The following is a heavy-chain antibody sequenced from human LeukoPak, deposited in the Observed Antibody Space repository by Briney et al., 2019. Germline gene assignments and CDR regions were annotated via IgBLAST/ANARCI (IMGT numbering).Heavy chain of an antibody. CDR3: ARDYVWGSYRAVPSLIQSYYMDV. Sequence: PSDTLSLTCAVYGGSFSGYYWSWIRQPPGKGPEWIGEINHSGSTSYNPSLKSRVTISVDTSKNQSSLKLSSVTAADTAVYYCARDYVWGSYRAVPSLIQSYYMDVWGKGTTVTVSS. CDR2: INHSGST. CDR1: GGSFSGYY. V-gene: IGHV4-34*01. D-gene: IGHD3-16*02. J-gene: IGHJ6*03.